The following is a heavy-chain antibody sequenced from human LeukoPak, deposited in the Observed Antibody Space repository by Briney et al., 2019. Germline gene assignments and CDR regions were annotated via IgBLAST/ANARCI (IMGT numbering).Heavy chain of an antibody. CDR3: ARGMATKDY. J-gene: IGHJ4*02. Sequence: TGGSLRLSCAASGFTFGNEAMSWVRQAPERGLEWVSSISAGGGTTYYADSVKGRFTISRDNSKNTLYLQMNSLRAEDTAVYYCARGMATKDYWGQGTLVTVSS. CDR2: ISAGGGTT. CDR1: GFTFGNEA. V-gene: IGHV3-23*01. D-gene: IGHD5-24*01.